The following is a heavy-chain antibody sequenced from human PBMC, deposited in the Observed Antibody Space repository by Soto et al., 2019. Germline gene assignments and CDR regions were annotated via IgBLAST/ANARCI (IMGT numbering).Heavy chain of an antibody. V-gene: IGHV2-5*02. J-gene: IGHJ4*02. Sequence: VSGPTLVNPTQTLTLTCTFSGFSLSTNGVGVAWIRQPPGKALQWLAIVYWDDDKRYSPSLEGRLTITKDTSKNQVVLTVTDMDPVDIATYYCVRKIDYVDYSFDHWGQGVLVTVYS. CDR3: VRKIDYVDYSFDH. D-gene: IGHD4-17*01. CDR1: GFSLSTNGVG. CDR2: VYWDDDK.